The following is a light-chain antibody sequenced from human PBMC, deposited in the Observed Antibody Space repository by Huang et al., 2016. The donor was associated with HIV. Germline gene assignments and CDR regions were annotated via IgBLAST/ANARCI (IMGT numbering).Light chain of an antibody. J-gene: IGKJ3*01. V-gene: IGKV4-1*01. Sequence: DIVMIQSPDSLAVSLGEGATINCKSSQSLLYSSNNKNYLAWYQQKPGQPPKLLIYCASTRESGVPDRFSGSGSGTEFTLTISSLQAEDVAVYYCQQYYSTPFTFAPGTKVDV. CDR2: CAS. CDR1: QSLLYSSNNKNY. CDR3: QQYYSTPFT.